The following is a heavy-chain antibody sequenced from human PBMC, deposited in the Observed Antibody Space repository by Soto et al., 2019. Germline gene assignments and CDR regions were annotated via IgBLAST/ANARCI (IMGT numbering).Heavy chain of an antibody. J-gene: IGHJ5*02. V-gene: IGHV1-58*01. CDR1: GFTFTSSA. CDR3: ARVGVTTGWFDP. Sequence: ASVKVSCKASGFTFTSSAVQWVRQARGQGLEWIGWIIVDNGNTNYAQKLQDRVTITTDTSTSTAYTELSSLRSDVTAVYYGARVGVTTGWFDPWGQGTLVTVSS. CDR2: IIVDNGNT. D-gene: IGHD4-17*01.